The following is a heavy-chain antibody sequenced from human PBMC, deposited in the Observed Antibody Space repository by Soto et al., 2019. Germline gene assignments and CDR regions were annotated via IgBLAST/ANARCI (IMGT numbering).Heavy chain of an antibody. CDR3: ARRYCGGGSCSTYYGMDV. Sequence: ASVKVSCKASGYTFTSYAMHWVRPAPGQRLEWMGWINAANGVTRFSQRFQGRLTITRDTSATTAYMELSSLTSEDTAVYYCARRYCGGGSCSTYYGMDVWGQGTTVTVSS. J-gene: IGHJ6*02. CDR1: GYTFTSYA. V-gene: IGHV1-3*01. D-gene: IGHD2-15*01. CDR2: INAANGVT.